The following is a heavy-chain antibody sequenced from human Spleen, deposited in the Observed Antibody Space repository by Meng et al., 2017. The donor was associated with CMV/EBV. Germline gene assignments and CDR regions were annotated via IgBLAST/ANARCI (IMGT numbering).Heavy chain of an antibody. CDR3: ARGRGIAGYYYYGMDV. D-gene: IGHD6-13*01. CDR1: GGSFSGYY. CDR2: INHSGST. V-gene: IGHV4-34*01. J-gene: IGHJ6*02. Sequence: YGGSFSGYYWSWLRQPPGQGLEWIGEINHSGSTNYNPSLKSRVTISVDTSKNQFSLKLSSVTAADTAVYYCARGRGIAGYYYYGMDVWGQGTMVTVSS.